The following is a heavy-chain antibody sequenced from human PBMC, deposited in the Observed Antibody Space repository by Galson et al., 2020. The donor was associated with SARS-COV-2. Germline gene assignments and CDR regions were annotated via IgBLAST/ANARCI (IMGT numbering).Heavy chain of an antibody. CDR1: GYTLTELS. Sequence: ASVKVSCKVSGYTLTELSMHWVRQAPGKGLEWMGGFDPEAGETIYAQKFQGRVTMTEDTSTDTAYMELSSLRSEDTAVYYCATTTPFGVVTEAWFDPWGQGTLVTVSS. J-gene: IGHJ5*02. CDR2: FDPEAGET. V-gene: IGHV1-24*01. CDR3: ATTTPFGVVTEAWFDP. D-gene: IGHD3-3*01.